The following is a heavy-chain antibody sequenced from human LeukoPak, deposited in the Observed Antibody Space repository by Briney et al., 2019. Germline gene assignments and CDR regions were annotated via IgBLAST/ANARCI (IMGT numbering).Heavy chain of an antibody. V-gene: IGHV4-38-2*02. CDR1: GYSISSGYY. Sequence: SETLSLTCTVSGYSISSGYYWGWIRQPPGKGLEWIGRIYHSGSTYYTPSLKSRVTISVDTSKNQFSLKLSSVTAADTAVYYCARDLKGIAAAGTGWFDPWGQGTLVTVSS. CDR3: ARDLKGIAAAGTGWFDP. D-gene: IGHD6-13*01. CDR2: IYHSGST. J-gene: IGHJ5*02.